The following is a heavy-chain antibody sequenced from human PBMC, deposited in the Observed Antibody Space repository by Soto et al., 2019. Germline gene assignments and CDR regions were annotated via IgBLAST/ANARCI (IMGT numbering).Heavy chain of an antibody. V-gene: IGHV3-23*01. CDR2: ISDGGDET. J-gene: IGHJ6*02. D-gene: IGHD1-26*01. CDR3: ARDLLLRSYFYYGVDV. Sequence: ELQLLESGGGLQQPGGSLRLSCAAYGFTFSDYAMTWVRQAPGTGLEWVSSISDGGDETDTEDSVRGRFTISRDNSKNTLYWQMNNLIADDPAVYYCARDLLLRSYFYYGVDVWGQGTTVGVSS. CDR1: GFTFSDYA.